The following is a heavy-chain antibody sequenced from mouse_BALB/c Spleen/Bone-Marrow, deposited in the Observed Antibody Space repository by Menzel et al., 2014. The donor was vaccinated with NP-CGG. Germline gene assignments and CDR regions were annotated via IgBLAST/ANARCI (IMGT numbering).Heavy chain of an antibody. Sequence: VKLQESGAELVRPGTSVKVSCKASGYAFTNYFIEWIKQRPGQGLEWIGVINPGSGGTNYNEKSKVKATLTADKSSNTAYMQLSSLTSDDSAIYFCAREQGRWSFDVWGAGTTVTVSS. V-gene: IGHV1-54*02. CDR1: GYAFTNYF. CDR3: AREQGRWSFDV. D-gene: IGHD4-1*01. CDR2: INPGSGGT. J-gene: IGHJ1*01.